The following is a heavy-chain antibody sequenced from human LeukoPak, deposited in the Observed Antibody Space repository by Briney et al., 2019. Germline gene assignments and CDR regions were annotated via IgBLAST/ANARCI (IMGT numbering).Heavy chain of an antibody. CDR1: GYTFTDYY. J-gene: IGHJ5*02. CDR3: ARDAHNGYEFHDWFDP. D-gene: IGHD5-12*01. CDR2: INPNSGGT. V-gene: IGHV1-2*02. Sequence: ASVKVSCKASGYTFTDYYIHWVRQAPGQGLEWMGWINPNSGGTKYAQKFQGRVTMTTDTTISTAYMEMSRLTSDDTAVYYCARDAHNGYEFHDWFDPWGQGALVTVSS.